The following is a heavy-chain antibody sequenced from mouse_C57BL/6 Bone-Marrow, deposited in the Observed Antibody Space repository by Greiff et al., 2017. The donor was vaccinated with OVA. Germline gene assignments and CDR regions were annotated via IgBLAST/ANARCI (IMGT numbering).Heavy chain of an antibody. CDR1: GFTFSSYA. CDR2: ISDGGSYT. J-gene: IGHJ1*03. CDR3: ARGTGTDWYFDV. D-gene: IGHD4-1*01. V-gene: IGHV5-4*03. Sequence: EVKLVESGGGLVKPGGSLKLSCAASGFTFSSYAMSWVRQTPEKRLEWVATISDGGSYTYYPDNVKGRFTISRDNAKNHLYLQMSHLQSEDTAMYDCARGTGTDWYFDVWGTGTTVTVSS.